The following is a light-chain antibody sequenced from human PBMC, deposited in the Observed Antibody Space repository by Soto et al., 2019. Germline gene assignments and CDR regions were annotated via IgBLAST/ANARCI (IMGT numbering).Light chain of an antibody. CDR1: QTLSNSF. Sequence: DIVMTQSPDSLAVSPGERATLSCRASQTLSNSFIAWYQQKPGQAPRLLIYDTSSRATGVPDRYSGSGSGTDFTLTISRLEPEDFAVYYCQQYGSSGTFGQGTKVDIK. V-gene: IGKV3-20*01. CDR2: DTS. J-gene: IGKJ1*01. CDR3: QQYGSSGT.